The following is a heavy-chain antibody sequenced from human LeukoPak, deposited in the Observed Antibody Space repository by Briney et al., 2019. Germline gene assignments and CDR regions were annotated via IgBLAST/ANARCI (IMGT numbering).Heavy chain of an antibody. CDR3: AREATYYYPSSRYYLFDY. CDR1: GDXVSSNSAA. Sequence: SQTXSXTXAXXGDXVSSNSAAWNWIRQSPSRGLEWLGRTYYRSKWYNDYAVSVKSRITINRDTSKNPFSLQLHSLPPEDTAVYYCAREATYYYPSSRYYLFDYWGQGTLVTVSS. CDR2: TYYRSKWYN. J-gene: IGHJ4*02. D-gene: IGHD3-22*01. V-gene: IGHV6-1*01.